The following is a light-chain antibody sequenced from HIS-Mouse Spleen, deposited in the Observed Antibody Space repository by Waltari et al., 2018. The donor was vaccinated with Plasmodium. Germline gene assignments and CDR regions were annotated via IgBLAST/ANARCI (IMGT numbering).Light chain of an antibody. CDR3: QQYGSSPLT. CDR1: QSVSSSY. V-gene: IGKV3-20*01. J-gene: IGKJ4*01. Sequence: EIVLTQSPGTLSLSPGERATLSCRASQSVSSSYLAWYQQKPGQAPRLLIYGASSRATGIPDRCSGRGSGIDFTLTISRLEPEDFAVYYCQQYGSSPLTFGGGTKVEIK. CDR2: GAS.